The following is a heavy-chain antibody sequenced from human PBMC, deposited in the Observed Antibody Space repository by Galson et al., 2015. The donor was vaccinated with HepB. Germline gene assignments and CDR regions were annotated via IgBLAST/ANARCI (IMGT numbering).Heavy chain of an antibody. V-gene: IGHV4-4*07. CDR2: VFSSGNT. J-gene: IGHJ3*01. D-gene: IGHD6-13*01. CDR1: GGSIRSKY. Sequence: SEPLSLTCSVSGGSIRSKYWSWIRQPAGKGLEWIGRVFSSGNTNYNPSLESRVSMSVDTSKNQFSLKLDSVTAADTAVYYCARDIESRTWFFDGSDVWGQGTLVTVSS. CDR3: ARDIESRTWFFDGSDV.